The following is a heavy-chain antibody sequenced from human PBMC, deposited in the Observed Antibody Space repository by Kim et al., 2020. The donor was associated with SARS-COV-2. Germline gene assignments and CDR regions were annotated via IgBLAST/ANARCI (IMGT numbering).Heavy chain of an antibody. Sequence: SETLSLTCTVSGGSISSYYWSWIRQPPGKGLEWIGYIYYSGSTNYNPSLKSRVTISVDTSKNQFSLKLSSVTAADTAVYYCAREGSWSSSSERRYYYYYMDVWGKGTTVTVSS. CDR1: GGSISSYY. D-gene: IGHD6-6*01. J-gene: IGHJ6*03. CDR2: IYYSGST. V-gene: IGHV4-59*12. CDR3: AREGSWSSSSERRYYYYYMDV.